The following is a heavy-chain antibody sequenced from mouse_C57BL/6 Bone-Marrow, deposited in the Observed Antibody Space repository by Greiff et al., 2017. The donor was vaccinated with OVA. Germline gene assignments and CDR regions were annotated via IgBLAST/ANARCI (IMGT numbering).Heavy chain of an antibody. CDR3: ARQDYGSSYVYYFDY. D-gene: IGHD1-1*01. CDR2: ISSGGSYT. V-gene: IGHV5-6*01. CDR1: GFTFSSYG. J-gene: IGHJ2*01. Sequence: EVHLVESGGDLVKPGGSLKLSCAASGFTFSSYGMSWVRQTPDKRLEWVATISSGGSYTYYPDSVKGRFTISRDNAKNTLYLQMSSLKSEDTAMYYCARQDYGSSYVYYFDYWGQGTTLTVSS.